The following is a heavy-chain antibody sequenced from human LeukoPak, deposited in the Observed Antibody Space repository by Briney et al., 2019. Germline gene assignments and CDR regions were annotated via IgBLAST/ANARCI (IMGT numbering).Heavy chain of an antibody. CDR3: ARDKYVGYGSGSPRYDSTYYYYGMDV. V-gene: IGHV3-21*01. D-gene: IGHD3-10*01. Sequence: GGSLRLSCAASGFTFSSYSMNWVRQAPGKGLEWVSSISSSSSYIYYADSVKGRFTISRDNAKNSLYLQMNSLRAEDTAVYYCARDKYVGYGSGSPRYDSTYYYYGMDVWGQGTTVTVSS. CDR1: GFTFSSYS. J-gene: IGHJ6*02. CDR2: ISSSSSYI.